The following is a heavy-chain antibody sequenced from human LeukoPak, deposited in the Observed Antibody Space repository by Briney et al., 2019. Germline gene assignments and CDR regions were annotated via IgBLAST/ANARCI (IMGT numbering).Heavy chain of an antibody. CDR1: GFTFTSYG. CDR3: ARGGLSSWIDY. D-gene: IGHD2-2*01. Sequence: ASVKVSCKASGFTFTSYGFSWVRQAPGQGPEWMAWISAYNGNTNYAQKFQGRVTMTTDTSTSTAYMELRSLRSDDTAVYYCARGGLSSWIDYWGQGTLVTVPP. J-gene: IGHJ4*02. CDR2: ISAYNGNT. V-gene: IGHV1-18*01.